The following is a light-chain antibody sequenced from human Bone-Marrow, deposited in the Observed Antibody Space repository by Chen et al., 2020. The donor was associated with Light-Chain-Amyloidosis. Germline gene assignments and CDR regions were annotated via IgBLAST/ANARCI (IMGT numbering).Light chain of an antibody. Sequence: YLLTQPSSLSVAPGQTPTIACGGNNIGSTSVHWYQQTPGQAPLLVVHDDSDRPSGIPERLSGSNSGNTATLTISRVEAGDEADYYCQVWDRSSDRPVFGGGTKLTVL. J-gene: IGLJ3*02. V-gene: IGLV3-21*02. CDR2: DDS. CDR1: NIGSTS. CDR3: QVWDRSSDRPV.